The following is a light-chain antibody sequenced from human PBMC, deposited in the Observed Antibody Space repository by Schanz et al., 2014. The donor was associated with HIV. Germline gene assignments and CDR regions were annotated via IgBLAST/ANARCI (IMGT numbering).Light chain of an antibody. CDR3: QQYGNSPYT. J-gene: IGKJ2*01. V-gene: IGKV3-20*01. CDR1: QSISNN. CDR2: GAF. Sequence: EIVLTQSPGSLSLSPGEGATLSCRASQSISNNLAWYQHKPGQAPRLLIYGAFTRATGIPVRFSGRGSGTEFTLTISRLEPEDFAVYYCQQYGNSPYTFGQGTNLEIK.